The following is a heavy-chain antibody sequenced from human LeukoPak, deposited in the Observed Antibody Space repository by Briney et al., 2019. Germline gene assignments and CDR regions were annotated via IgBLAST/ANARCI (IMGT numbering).Heavy chain of an antibody. CDR1: GFTFSSDS. CDR2: IDSTSGYI. Sequence: GGSLRLCCVASGFTFSSDSMNWVRQAPGKGMEWVSYIDSTSGYIYYADSVKGRLPISRDNAKNSLYLQMNSPSAEDTAVYYCARDTSGSYPITYFDSWGQGALVTASS. J-gene: IGHJ4*02. CDR3: ARDTSGSYPITYFDS. D-gene: IGHD3-10*01. V-gene: IGHV3-21*01.